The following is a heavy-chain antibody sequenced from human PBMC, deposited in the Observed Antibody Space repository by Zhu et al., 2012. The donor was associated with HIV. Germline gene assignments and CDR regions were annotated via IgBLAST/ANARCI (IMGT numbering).Heavy chain of an antibody. D-gene: IGHD5-18*01. CDR3: ARRGYTYDNFDS. J-gene: IGHJ4*02. CDR2: IYHSGSS. CDR1: GDSVTSYY. V-gene: IGHV4-59*02. Sequence: QVQLQESGPGLVKPSETLSLTCTVSGDSVTSYYWSWIRQPPGKGLEWIGYIYHSGSSISNPSLKSRIIMSIDTSKNQLSLNLRSVTTSDTAVYYCARRGYTYDNFDSGAREPWSPSPQ.